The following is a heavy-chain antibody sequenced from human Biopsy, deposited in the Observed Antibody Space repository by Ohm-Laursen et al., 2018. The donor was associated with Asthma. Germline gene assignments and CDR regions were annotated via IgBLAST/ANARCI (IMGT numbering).Heavy chain of an antibody. V-gene: IGHV3-11*01. CDR3: ARVFESSEWGPFYHFGLDV. Sequence: SLRLSCAASGFTFSDYYMSWIRQAPGKGLEWVSYISSSGSTIYCADSVKGRFTISRDNAKNSLYLQMNSLRAEDTAIYYCARVFESSEWGPFYHFGLDVWGQGTTVAVSS. D-gene: IGHD6-25*01. CDR1: GFTFSDYY. J-gene: IGHJ6*02. CDR2: ISSSGSTI.